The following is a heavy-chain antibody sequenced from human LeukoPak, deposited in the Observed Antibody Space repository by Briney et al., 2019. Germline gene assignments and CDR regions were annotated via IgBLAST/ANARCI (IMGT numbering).Heavy chain of an antibody. CDR2: INPNSGAP. CDR1: GYTFIDYY. CDR3: ARDGCSSTSCYSPIGDYHYYMDV. J-gene: IGHJ6*03. D-gene: IGHD2-2*02. Sequence: GASVKVSCKASGYTFIDYYMHWVRQAPGQGLEWMGWINPNSGAPNYAQRFQGRVTMTRDTSISTAYMELGRLRSDDTAVYYCARDGCSSTSCYSPIGDYHYYMDVWGKGTTVTVSS. V-gene: IGHV1-2*02.